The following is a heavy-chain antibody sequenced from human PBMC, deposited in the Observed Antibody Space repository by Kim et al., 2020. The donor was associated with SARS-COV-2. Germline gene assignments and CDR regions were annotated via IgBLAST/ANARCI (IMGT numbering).Heavy chain of an antibody. CDR3: AKGGGGLGFDY. CDR1: GFTFSGYA. J-gene: IGHJ4*02. V-gene: IGHV3-23*01. CDR2: IDGSDGTT. D-gene: IGHD3-16*01. Sequence: GGSLRLSCTTSGFTFSGYAMSWVRQAPGKGLEWVSRIDGSDGTTYYADSVKGRFSISRDDSKNTLYLQMSALRADDTAAYYCAKGGGGLGFDYWGQG.